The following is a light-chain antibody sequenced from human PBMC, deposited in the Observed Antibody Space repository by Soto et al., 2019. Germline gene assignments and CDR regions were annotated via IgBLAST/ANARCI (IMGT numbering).Light chain of an antibody. Sequence: DIQMTQSPSSLSASVGDRVTITCRASQIINTWLAWYQQKPGKAPKLVIYRASNLVNGVPSRFSGSGSGTEFTLTFISLQPDDFSMYYCQQYETYSGTFGPGTKVDL. V-gene: IGKV1-5*03. CDR1: QIINTW. CDR2: RAS. CDR3: QQYETYSGT. J-gene: IGKJ3*01.